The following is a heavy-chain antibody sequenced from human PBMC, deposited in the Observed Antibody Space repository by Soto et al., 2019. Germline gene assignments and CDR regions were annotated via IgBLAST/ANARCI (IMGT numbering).Heavy chain of an antibody. V-gene: IGHV4-30-2*01. CDR2: IYHSGST. J-gene: IGHJ5*02. D-gene: IGHD3-22*01. Sequence: PSETLSLTCAVSGGSISSGGYSWSWIRQPPGKGLEWIGYIYHSGSTYYNPSLKSRVTISVDRSKNQFSLKLSSVTAADTAVYYRARFPGDYYDSSGYYYMGNWFDPWGQGTLVTVSS. CDR3: ARFPGDYYDSSGYYYMGNWFDP. CDR1: GGSISSGGYS.